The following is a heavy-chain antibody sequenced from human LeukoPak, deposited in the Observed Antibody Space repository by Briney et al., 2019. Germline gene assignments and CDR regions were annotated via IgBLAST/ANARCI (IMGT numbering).Heavy chain of an antibody. J-gene: IGHJ4*02. Sequence: EASVKVSCKTSGYTFTGYHMHWVRQAPGQGLEWMGRINPNSGDTNYAQKFQGRVTMTRDTSISTAYMEPSRLTSDDTAMYYCARDYCSSTSCLFDYWGQGTLVTVSS. CDR1: GYTFTGYH. V-gene: IGHV1-2*06. CDR2: INPNSGDT. D-gene: IGHD2-2*01. CDR3: ARDYCSSTSCLFDY.